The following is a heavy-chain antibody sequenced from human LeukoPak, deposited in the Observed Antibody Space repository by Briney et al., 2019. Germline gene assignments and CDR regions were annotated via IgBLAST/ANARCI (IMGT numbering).Heavy chain of an antibody. CDR1: GGSISSYY. D-gene: IGHD3-10*01. J-gene: IGHJ4*02. V-gene: IGHV4-59*08. Sequence: SETLSLTCTVSGGSISSYYWSWIRQPPGKGLEWIGYIYYSGSTNYNPSLKSRVTISVDTSRNQFSLKLSSVTAADTAVYYCAGASYGSGSYGGYYFDYWGQGTLVTVSS. CDR2: IYYSGST. CDR3: AGASYGSGSYGGYYFDY.